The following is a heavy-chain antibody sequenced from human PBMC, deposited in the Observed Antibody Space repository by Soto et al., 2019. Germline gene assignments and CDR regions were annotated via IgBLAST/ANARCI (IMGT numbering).Heavy chain of an antibody. V-gene: IGHV1-46*03. CDR1: GYTFTSYY. D-gene: IGHD3-10*01. Sequence: ASLKVSCKASGYTFTSYYMHWVRQAPGQGLEWMGIINPSGGSTSYAQKFQGRVTTTRDTSTSTVYMELSSLRSEDTAVYYCARDLRAYGSGSYYPLYYYYGMDVWGQGTTVTVSS. CDR2: INPSGGST. CDR3: ARDLRAYGSGSYYPLYYYYGMDV. J-gene: IGHJ6*02.